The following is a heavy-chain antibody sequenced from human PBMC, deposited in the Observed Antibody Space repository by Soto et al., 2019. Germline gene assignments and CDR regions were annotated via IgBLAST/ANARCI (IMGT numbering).Heavy chain of an antibody. J-gene: IGHJ3*02. CDR2: IYDRGGT. V-gene: IGHV4-61*01. CDR3: ARTAVLLWSGELFSDAFDI. CDR1: GGSVSSGSYY. Sequence: QVQLQESGPGLVKPSETLSLTCTVSGGSVSSGSYYWSWIRQPPGKALGWIGYIYDRGGTNYNPSLTSRVPIPVDTSKNQFSLGLRSVTAADTAVYYCARTAVLLWSGELFSDAFDIWGQGTMVTFSS. D-gene: IGHD3-10*01.